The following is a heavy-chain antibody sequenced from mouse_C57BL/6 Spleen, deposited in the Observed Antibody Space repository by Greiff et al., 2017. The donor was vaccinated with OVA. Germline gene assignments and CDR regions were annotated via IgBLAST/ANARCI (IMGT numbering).Heavy chain of an antibody. V-gene: IGHV1-75*01. CDR3: AREGLRRRGAMDY. D-gene: IGHD2-4*01. J-gene: IGHJ4*01. CDR2: IFPGSGST. Sequence: VQLQQSGPELVKPGASVKISCKASGYTFTDYYINWVKQRPGQGLEWIGWIFPGSGSTYYNEKFKGKATLTVDKSSSTAYMLLSSLTSEDSAVYFCAREGLRRRGAMDYWGQGTSVTVSS. CDR1: GYTFTDYY.